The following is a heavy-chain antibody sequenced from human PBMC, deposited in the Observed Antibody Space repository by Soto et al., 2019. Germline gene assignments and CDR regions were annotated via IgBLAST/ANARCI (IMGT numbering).Heavy chain of an antibody. J-gene: IGHJ4*02. CDR2: IRSKANSYAT. CDR3: TRHSWGWLHWDY. D-gene: IGHD5-12*01. V-gene: IGHV3-73*02. Sequence: EVQLVESGGGLVQPGGSLKLSCAASGFTFSGSAMHWVRQACGKGLEWVGRIRSKANSYATAYAASVKGRFTISRDDSKNTAYLQMNSLKTEDTAVYYCTRHSWGWLHWDYWGQGTLVTVSS. CDR1: GFTFSGSA.